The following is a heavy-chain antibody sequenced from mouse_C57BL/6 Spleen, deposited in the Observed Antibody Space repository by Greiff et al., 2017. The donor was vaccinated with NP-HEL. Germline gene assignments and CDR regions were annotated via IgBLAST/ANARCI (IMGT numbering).Heavy chain of an antibody. V-gene: IGHV3-3*01. CDR3: ARDCGDGAPGIFDV. Sequence: EVQLQESGPSLVRPSQTLSLTCTVTGFSINSDCYWIWIRQFPGNKLEYIGYTFYSGITYYNPSLESRTYITRDTSKNQFSLKLSSVTTEDTATDYCARDCGDGAPGIFDVWGTGTTVTVSS. J-gene: IGHJ1*03. CDR2: TFYSGIT. CDR1: GFSINSDCY. D-gene: IGHD1-1*02.